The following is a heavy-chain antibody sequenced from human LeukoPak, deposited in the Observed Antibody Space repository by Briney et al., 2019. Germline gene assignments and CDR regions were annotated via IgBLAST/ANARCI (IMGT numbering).Heavy chain of an antibody. Sequence: GGSLRLSCAASGFTFSTYWMSWVRQAPGKGLVWVSRIKSDGSSTSYADSVMGRFTISRDNAKNSLHLQMNSLRAEDTAVYYCAREGRAFYYDSTGYYSDYWGQGTLVTVSS. CDR1: GFTFSTYW. D-gene: IGHD3-22*01. CDR3: AREGRAFYYDSTGYYSDY. CDR2: IKSDGSST. V-gene: IGHV3-74*01. J-gene: IGHJ4*02.